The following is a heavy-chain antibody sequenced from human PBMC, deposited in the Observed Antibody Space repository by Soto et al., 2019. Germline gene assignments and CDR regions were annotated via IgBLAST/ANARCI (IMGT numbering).Heavy chain of an antibody. V-gene: IGHV3-15*01. J-gene: IGHJ6*04. Sequence: EVQLVESGGGLVKSGGSLRLSCAASGFTFSNAWMSWVRQAPGKGLEWVGRIRSKTDGGTTDYAAPVQGRFTISRDESKNTLYLQMNSLKTEDTAVYYCTPRGGSKIDVWGKGTTVTVSS. CDR2: IRSKTDGGTT. CDR1: GFTFSNAW. D-gene: IGHD2-15*01. CDR3: TPRGGSKIDV.